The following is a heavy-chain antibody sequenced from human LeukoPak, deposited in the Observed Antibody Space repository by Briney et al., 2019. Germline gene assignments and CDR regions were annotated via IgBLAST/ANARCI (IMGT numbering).Heavy chain of an antibody. CDR3: AREYYPTWFDP. CDR2: ISYDGSNK. Sequence: GRSLRLSCSASGFSFSSYAMHWVPQAPGKGLEWVAVISYDGSNKYYADSVKGRFTISRDNSKNTLYLQMNSLRAEDTAVYYCAREYYPTWFDPWGQGTLVTVSS. V-gene: IGHV3-30-3*01. J-gene: IGHJ5*02. D-gene: IGHD2/OR15-2a*01. CDR1: GFSFSSYA.